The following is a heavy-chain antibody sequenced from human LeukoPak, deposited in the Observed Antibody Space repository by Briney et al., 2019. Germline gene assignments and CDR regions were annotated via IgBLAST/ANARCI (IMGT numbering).Heavy chain of an antibody. CDR2: ISGSGGST. Sequence: GGSLRLSCAASGFTFSSYAMSWVRQAPGKELEWVSAISGSGGSTYYADSVKGRFTISRDNSKNTLYLQMNSLRAEDTAVYYCAKSLRIVRATTWHFQHWGQGTLVTVSS. V-gene: IGHV3-23*01. D-gene: IGHD1-26*01. CDR3: AKSLRIVRATTWHFQH. J-gene: IGHJ1*01. CDR1: GFTFSSYA.